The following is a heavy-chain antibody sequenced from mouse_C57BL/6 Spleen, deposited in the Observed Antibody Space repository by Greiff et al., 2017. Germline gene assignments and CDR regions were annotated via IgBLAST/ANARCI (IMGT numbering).Heavy chain of an antibody. V-gene: IGHV1-19*01. CDR3: ARAYSNLYYAMDY. J-gene: IGHJ4*01. Sequence: EVQLQQSGPVLVKPGASVKMSCKASGYTFTDYYMNWVKQSHGKSLEWIGVINPYNGGTSYNQKFKGKATLTVDKSSSTAYMELNSLTSEDSAVYYCARAYSNLYYAMDYWGHGTSVTVSS. CDR1: GYTFTDYY. CDR2: INPYNGGT. D-gene: IGHD2-5*01.